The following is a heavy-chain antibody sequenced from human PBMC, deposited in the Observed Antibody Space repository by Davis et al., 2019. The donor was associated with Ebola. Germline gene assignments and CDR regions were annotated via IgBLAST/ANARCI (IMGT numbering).Heavy chain of an antibody. CDR2: ISGGYT. CDR3: ARGEYDYGIVYYYYGMDV. CDR1: GFRLNYFY. V-gene: IGHV3-11*03. J-gene: IGHJ6*02. D-gene: IGHD4-17*01. Sequence: GESLKISCAASGFRLNYFYMTGVRQAPGKGLEWVAYISGGYTYYADSVKGRFTISRDNAKNSLYLQMNSLRAEDTAVYYCARGEYDYGIVYYYYGMDVWGQGTTVTVSS.